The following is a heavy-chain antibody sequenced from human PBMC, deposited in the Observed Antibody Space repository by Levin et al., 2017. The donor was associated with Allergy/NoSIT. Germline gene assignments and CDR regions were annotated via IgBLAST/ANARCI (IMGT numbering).Heavy chain of an antibody. D-gene: IGHD3-22*01. CDR3: VRRDWNYYDTSGDF. CDR1: GFTFSDST. V-gene: IGHV3-73*01. Sequence: GESLKISCAASGFTFSDSTMHWVRQASGKGLEWVGLIRNKANNYATAYAASVQGRFTISRDDSKKTAYLQMNSLKTEDTAVYYCVRRDWNYYDTSGDFWGQGTLVTVSS. J-gene: IGHJ4*02. CDR2: IRNKANNYAT.